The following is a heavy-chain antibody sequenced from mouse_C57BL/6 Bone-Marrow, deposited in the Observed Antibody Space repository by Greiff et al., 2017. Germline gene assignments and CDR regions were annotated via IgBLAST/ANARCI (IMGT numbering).Heavy chain of an antibody. CDR3: ARIADSKCAMDY. CDR2: IWWNDNK. Sequence: QVTLKVSGPGILQPSQTLSLTCSFSGFSLSTSGMGVGWIHQPSGNGLEWLAHIWWNDNKYYNTALKSRLTISKDTSNSQVFLKIASVDTADTATYDCARIADSKCAMDYWGQGTSVTVSS. CDR1: GFSLSTSGMG. D-gene: IGHD2-5*01. J-gene: IGHJ4*01. V-gene: IGHV8-11*01.